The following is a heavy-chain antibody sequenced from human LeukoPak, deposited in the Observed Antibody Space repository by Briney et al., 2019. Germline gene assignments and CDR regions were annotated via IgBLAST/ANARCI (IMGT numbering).Heavy chain of an antibody. V-gene: IGHV3-30*18. J-gene: IGHJ4*02. Sequence: AGRSLRLSCAASGFSFSSYGMHWVRQAPGKGLEWVAVISYDGSNKYYAGSVKGRFTISRGNSKNTLYLQMNSLRAEDTAVYYCAKDFESAVPYYGSGTDYWGQGTLVTVSS. CDR3: AKDFESAVPYYGSGTDY. D-gene: IGHD3-10*01. CDR1: GFSFSSYG. CDR2: ISYDGSNK.